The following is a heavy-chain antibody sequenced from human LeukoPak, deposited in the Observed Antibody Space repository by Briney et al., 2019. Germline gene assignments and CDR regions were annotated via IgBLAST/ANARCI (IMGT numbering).Heavy chain of an antibody. CDR3: AKDQVYYDSSGYHDY. CDR2: ISGSGGST. V-gene: IGHV3-23*01. CDR1: GFTFSSYA. J-gene: IGHJ4*02. Sequence: GGSLRLSCAASGFTFSSYAMSWVRQAPGKGVEWVLAISGSGGSTYYADSVKGRFTISRDNSKNTLYLQMNSLRAEDTAVYYCAKDQVYYDSSGYHDYWGQGTLVTVSS. D-gene: IGHD3-22*01.